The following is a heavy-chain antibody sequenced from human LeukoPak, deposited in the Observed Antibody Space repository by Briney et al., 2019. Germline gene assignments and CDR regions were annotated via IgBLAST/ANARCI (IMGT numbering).Heavy chain of an antibody. D-gene: IGHD6-13*01. CDR2: IRGGGDTK. CDR3: ARDSGSSWYAPGY. V-gene: IGHV3-23*01. CDR1: GFIFRGYW. J-gene: IGHJ4*02. Sequence: GGSLRLSCAASGFIFRGYWMTWVRQAPGKGLEWVASIRGGGDTKYYADSVKGRFTISRDNSKNTLYLQMNSLRAEDTAVYYCARDSGSSWYAPGYWGQGTLVTVSS.